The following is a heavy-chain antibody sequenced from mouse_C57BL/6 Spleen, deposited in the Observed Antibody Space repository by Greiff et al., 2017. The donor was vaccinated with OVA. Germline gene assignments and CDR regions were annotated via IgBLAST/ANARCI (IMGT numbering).Heavy chain of an antibody. Sequence: EVNVVESGGGLVKPGGSLKLSCAASGFTFSDYGMHWVRQAPEKGLEWVAYISSGSSTIYYADTVKGRFTISRDNAKNTLFLQMTSLRSEDTAMYYCARRDYYGSPYYAMDYWGQGTSVTVSS. D-gene: IGHD1-2*01. CDR1: GFTFSDYG. CDR3: ARRDYYGSPYYAMDY. J-gene: IGHJ4*01. CDR2: ISSGSSTI. V-gene: IGHV5-17*01.